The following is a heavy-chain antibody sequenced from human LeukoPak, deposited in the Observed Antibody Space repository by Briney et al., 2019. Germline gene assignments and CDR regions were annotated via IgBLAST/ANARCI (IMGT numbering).Heavy chain of an antibody. CDR2: IYSGGST. D-gene: IGHD6-6*01. J-gene: IGHJ6*03. CDR1: GFTVSSNY. V-gene: IGHV3-66*02. CDR3: ARVKQLVNYYYYYMDV. Sequence: GGSLRLSCAASGFTVSSNYMSWVRQAPGKGLEWVSVIYSGGSTYYADSVKGRFTISRDNSKNTLYLQMNSLRAEDTAVYYCARVKQLVNYYYYYMDVWGKGTTATVSS.